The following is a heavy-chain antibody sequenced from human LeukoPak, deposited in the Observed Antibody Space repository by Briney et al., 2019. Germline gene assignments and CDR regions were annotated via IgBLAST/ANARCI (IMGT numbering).Heavy chain of an antibody. D-gene: IGHD5-24*01. CDR2: IDSRSGST. V-gene: IGHV3-48*01. CDR3: ESYGYNVFGYGRVDP. Sequence: GGSLRLSCAPSQFTISHWNINWLRQPPGKGLEWVSYIDSRSGSTFYADSVKGRFTISRDNAKNSLYLAMLGLRVEDTAVCSCESYGYNVFGYGRVDPWGQGTLVIVSS. CDR1: QFTISHWN. J-gene: IGHJ5*02.